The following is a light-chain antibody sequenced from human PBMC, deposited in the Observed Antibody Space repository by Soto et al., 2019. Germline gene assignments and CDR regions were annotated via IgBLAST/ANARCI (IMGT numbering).Light chain of an antibody. V-gene: IGLV1-51*01. CDR3: GTWDTSLSAGL. Sequence: QSVLTQPPSVSAAPGQRVTISCSGSSSNIATNYVSWYQHLPGAAPRLLICDDNKRPSGIPDRFSGSKYGTSATLDITGLQTGDEADYYCGTWDTSLSAGLFGGGTKLTVL. CDR2: DDN. J-gene: IGLJ3*02. CDR1: SSNIATNY.